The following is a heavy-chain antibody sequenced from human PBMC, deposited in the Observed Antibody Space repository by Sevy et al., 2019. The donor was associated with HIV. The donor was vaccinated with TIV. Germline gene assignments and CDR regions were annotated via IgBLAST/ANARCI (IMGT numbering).Heavy chain of an antibody. CDR2: IYTSGST. J-gene: IGHJ5*02. CDR1: GGSISSGSYY. CDR3: ARASSSGWYIGWCDP. V-gene: IGHV4-61*02. Sequence: SETLSLTCTVSGGSISSGSYYWSWIRQPAGKGLEWIGRIYTSGSTNYNPSLKSRVTISVDTSKNQFSLKLSSVTAADAAVYYCARASSSGWYIGWCDPWGQGTLVTVSS. D-gene: IGHD6-19*01.